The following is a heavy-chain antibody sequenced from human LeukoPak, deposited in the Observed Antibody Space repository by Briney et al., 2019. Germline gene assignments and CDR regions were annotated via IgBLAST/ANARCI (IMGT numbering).Heavy chain of an antibody. D-gene: IGHD3-22*01. J-gene: IGHJ4*02. Sequence: GGSLRPSCAASGFTFSGSAMHWVRQASGKGLEWVGRIRSKANSYATAYAASVKGRFTISRDDSKNTAYLQMNSLKTEDTAVYYCTRRMPYYDSSGYPKNFDYWGQGTLVTVSS. V-gene: IGHV3-73*01. CDR2: IRSKANSYAT. CDR1: GFTFSGSA. CDR3: TRRMPYYDSSGYPKNFDY.